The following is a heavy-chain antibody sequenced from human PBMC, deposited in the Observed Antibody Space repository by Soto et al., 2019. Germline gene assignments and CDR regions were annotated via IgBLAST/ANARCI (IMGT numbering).Heavy chain of an antibody. V-gene: IGHV3-23*01. CDR3: AKALGYSSSSSGY. J-gene: IGHJ4*02. Sequence: LRLSCAASGFTFSSYAMGWVRQAPGKGLEWVSAISGSGGSTYYADSVKGRFTISRDNSKNTLYLQMNSLRAEDTAVYYCAKALGYSSSSSGYWGQGTLVTVS. CDR1: GFTFSSYA. CDR2: ISGSGGST. D-gene: IGHD6-6*01.